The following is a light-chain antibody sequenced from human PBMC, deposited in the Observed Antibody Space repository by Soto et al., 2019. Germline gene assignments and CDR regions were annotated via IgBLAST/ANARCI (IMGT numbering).Light chain of an antibody. J-gene: IGLJ2*01. CDR3: QSWDYSLSGSV. CDR2: GNT. CDR1: SSNIGAGYD. Sequence: QSVLTQPHSVSEAPGQRVTISCTGSSSNIGAGYDVNWYQQLPGTAPKLLIYGNTNRPSGVPDRFSGSKSGTSGSLAISGLQTEDEDESDCQSWDYSLSGSVFGGGTKLTVL. V-gene: IGLV1-40*01.